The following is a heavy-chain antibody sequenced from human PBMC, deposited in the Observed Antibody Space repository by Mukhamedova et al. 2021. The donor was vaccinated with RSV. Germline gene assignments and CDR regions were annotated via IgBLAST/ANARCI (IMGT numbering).Heavy chain of an antibody. Sequence: VSVISGDGDAISYTDSVKGRFTISRDNSKNTLFLQMNSLRAEDTAVYHCAKMGLGVYIVGSTSVLYWGQGTLVTVSS. D-gene: IGHD1-26*01. J-gene: IGHJ4*02. CDR2: ISGDGDAI. CDR3: AKMGLGVYIVGSTSVLY. V-gene: IGHV3-23*01.